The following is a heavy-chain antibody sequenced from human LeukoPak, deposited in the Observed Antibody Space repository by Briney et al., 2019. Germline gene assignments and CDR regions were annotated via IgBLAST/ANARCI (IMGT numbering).Heavy chain of an antibody. V-gene: IGHV3-48*04. CDR1: GFTFSSYS. D-gene: IGHD6-13*01. J-gene: IGHJ5*02. Sequence: QPGGSLRLSCAASGFTFSSYSMNWVRQAPGKGLEWVSYISSSSSTIYYADSVKGRFTISRDNAKNSLYLQMNSLRAEDTAVYYCARDISSSSWNWFDPWGQGTLVTVSS. CDR2: ISSSSSTI. CDR3: ARDISSSSWNWFDP.